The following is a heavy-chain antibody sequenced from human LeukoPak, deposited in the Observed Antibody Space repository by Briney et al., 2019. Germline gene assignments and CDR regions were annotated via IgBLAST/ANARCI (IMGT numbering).Heavy chain of an antibody. V-gene: IGHV3-9*01. Sequence: SLRLSCAASGLTFYDYAMHWVRHTPGKGLEWVSGITWIGGSIGYADSVKGRFTSTRDNAKNSLYLQMNSLRAEDTALYYCVKEYSGDAFDIWGQGTMVTVSS. CDR3: VKEYSGDAFDI. D-gene: IGHD1-26*01. CDR1: GLTFYDYA. J-gene: IGHJ3*02. CDR2: ITWIGGSI.